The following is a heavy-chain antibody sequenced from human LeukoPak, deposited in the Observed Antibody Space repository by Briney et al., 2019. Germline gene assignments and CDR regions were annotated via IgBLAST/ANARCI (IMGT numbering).Heavy chain of an antibody. V-gene: IGHV3-33*06. CDR2: ICYDGSNA. J-gene: IGHJ4*02. CDR3: ANSGTRAAAAAY. Sequence: AIICYDGSNAYYADSVKGRFTISRDNSKNTLYLQMNSLRAEDTAVYYCANSGTRAAAAAYWGQGTLVTVSS. D-gene: IGHD6-13*01.